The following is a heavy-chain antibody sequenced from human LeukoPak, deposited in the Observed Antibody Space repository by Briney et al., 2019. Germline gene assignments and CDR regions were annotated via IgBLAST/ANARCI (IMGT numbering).Heavy chain of an antibody. CDR1: GGTFSSYA. CDR3: ARGVKWQWLVRFYGMDV. D-gene: IGHD6-19*01. Sequence: ASVKVSCKASGGTFSSYAISWVRQAPGQGLEWMGWMNPNSGNTGYAQKFQGRVTMTRNTSISTAYMELSSLRSEDTAVYYCARGVKWQWLVRFYGMDVWGQGTTVTVSS. V-gene: IGHV1-8*02. CDR2: MNPNSGNT. J-gene: IGHJ6*02.